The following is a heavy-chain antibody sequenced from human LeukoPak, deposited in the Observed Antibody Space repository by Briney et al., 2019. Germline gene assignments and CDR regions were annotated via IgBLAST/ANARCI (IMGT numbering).Heavy chain of an antibody. CDR2: TNRDDSDT. J-gene: IGHJ4*02. Sequence: GGSLRLSCAASGFTFSGYWMHWVRHAPGKGLVWVSRTNRDDSDTSYADSVKGRFTISRDKAKSTLYLQMNSLRVEDTAVYYCARSANYFDTSGQDYWGQGTLVTVSS. V-gene: IGHV3-74*01. CDR3: ARSANYFDTSGQDY. D-gene: IGHD3-22*01. CDR1: GFTFSGYW.